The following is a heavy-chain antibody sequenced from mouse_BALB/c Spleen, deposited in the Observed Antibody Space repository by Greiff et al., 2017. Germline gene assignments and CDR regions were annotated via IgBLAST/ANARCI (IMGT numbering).Heavy chain of an antibody. CDR1: GYTFTDYN. J-gene: IGHJ4*01. Sequence: EVQLQQSGPELVKPGASVKISCKASGYTFTDYNMHWVKQSHGKSLEWIGYIYPYNGGTGYNQKFKSKATLTVDNSSSTAYMERRSLTSEDSAVYYCARSYYGSSYVRAMDYWGQGTSVTVSS. CDR2: IYPYNGGT. D-gene: IGHD1-1*01. V-gene: IGHV1S29*02. CDR3: ARSYYGSSYVRAMDY.